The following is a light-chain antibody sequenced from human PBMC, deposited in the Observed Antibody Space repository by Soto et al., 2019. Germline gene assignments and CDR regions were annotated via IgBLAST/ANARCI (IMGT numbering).Light chain of an antibody. V-gene: IGLV2-14*01. CDR2: DVS. J-gene: IGLJ2*01. CDR3: SSYKSSSTYVV. Sequence: QSALTQPASVSGSPGQSITISCTGTSSDVGGYNYVSWYQQHPGKAPKLMIYDVSNRPSGVSNRFSGSKSGNTASLTISGLQADDEADYYCSSYKSSSTYVVFGGGTKLTVL. CDR1: SSDVGGYNY.